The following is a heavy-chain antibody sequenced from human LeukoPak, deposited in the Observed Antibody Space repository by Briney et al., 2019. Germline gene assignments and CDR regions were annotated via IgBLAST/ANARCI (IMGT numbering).Heavy chain of an antibody. Sequence: PGGSLRLSCAGSEFSFSSYWMHWVRQPPEKGLEWVFSIKSDGSATAYADSVKGRFTISRDNAKNTLYLQMNSLRAEDTAVYYCARSAYPGNSVIEDWGRGTLVTVSS. CDR2: IKSDGSAT. V-gene: IGHV3-74*01. J-gene: IGHJ4*02. CDR1: EFSFSSYW. CDR3: ARSAYPGNSVIED. D-gene: IGHD4-23*01.